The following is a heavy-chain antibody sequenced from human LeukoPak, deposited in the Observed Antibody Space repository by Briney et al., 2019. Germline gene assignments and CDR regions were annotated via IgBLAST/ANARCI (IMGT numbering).Heavy chain of an antibody. J-gene: IGHJ6*02. D-gene: IGHD6-19*01. CDR1: GYTFTGYY. CDR2: ISAYNGNT. CDR3: ARGGVMGQWLAKNYYYYGMDV. V-gene: IGHV1-18*04. Sequence: GASVKVSCKASGYTFTGYYMHWVRQAPGQGLEWMGWISAYNGNTNYAQKLQGRVTMTTDTSTSTAYMELRGLRSDDTAVYYCARGGVMGQWLAKNYYYYGMDVWGQGTTVAVSS.